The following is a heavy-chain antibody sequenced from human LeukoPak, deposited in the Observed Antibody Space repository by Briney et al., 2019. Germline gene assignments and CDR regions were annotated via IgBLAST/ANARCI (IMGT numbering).Heavy chain of an antibody. D-gene: IGHD4-11*01. J-gene: IGHJ4*02. CDR2: YSGGST. V-gene: IGHV3-53*01. CDR3: ARTRVDTTTFDYFDY. Sequence: YSGGSTYYAASVKGRFTISRDNSKNTLYLQMNGLRAEDTAVYYCARTRVDTTTFDYFDYWGQGTLVTVSS.